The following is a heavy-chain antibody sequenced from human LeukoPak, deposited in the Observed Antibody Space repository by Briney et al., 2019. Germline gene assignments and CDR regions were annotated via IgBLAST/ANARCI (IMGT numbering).Heavy chain of an antibody. Sequence: PSETLSLTCTVSGGSISSSSYYWGWIRQPPGKGLEWIGSIYYSGSTYYNPSLKSRVTISVDTSKNQFSLKLSSVTAADTAVYYCARGLRGSSLSFDYWGQGILVTVSS. D-gene: IGHD6-13*01. V-gene: IGHV4-39*01. CDR1: GGSISSSSYY. J-gene: IGHJ4*02. CDR2: IYYSGST. CDR3: ARGLRGSSLSFDY.